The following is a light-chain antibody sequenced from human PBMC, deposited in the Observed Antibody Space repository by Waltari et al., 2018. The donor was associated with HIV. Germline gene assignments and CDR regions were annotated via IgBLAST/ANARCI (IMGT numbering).Light chain of an antibody. CDR3: CSYSDRRIYV. CDR2: EVN. V-gene: IGLV2-23*02. J-gene: IGLJ1*01. Sequence: GSLGQSITISCTGTSSDVGNYDLVSWYQQHPGKAPKIIIYEVNKRPPGASNRMSGSKSGNTASLTISGLQAEDEADYYCCSYSDRRIYVFGSGTRVSAL. CDR1: SSDVGNYDL.